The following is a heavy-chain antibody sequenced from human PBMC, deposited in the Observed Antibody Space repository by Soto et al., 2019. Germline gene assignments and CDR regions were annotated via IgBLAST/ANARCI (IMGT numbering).Heavy chain of an antibody. Sequence: SGGSLRLSCAASGFTFSSYAMSWVRQAPGKGLEWVSYISSSSSTIYYADSVKGRFTISRDNAKNSLYLQMNSLRDEDTAVYYCARDAQQWLAPVMSGMDVWGQGTTVTVSS. CDR3: ARDAQQWLAPVMSGMDV. CDR1: GFTFSSYA. CDR2: ISSSSSTI. D-gene: IGHD6-19*01. V-gene: IGHV3-48*02. J-gene: IGHJ6*02.